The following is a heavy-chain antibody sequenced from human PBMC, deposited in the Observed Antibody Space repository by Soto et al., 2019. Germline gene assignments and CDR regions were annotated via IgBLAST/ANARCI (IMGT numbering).Heavy chain of an antibody. D-gene: IGHD1-1*01. CDR1: GYTFTTYG. CDR3: ARDGERDTGLNFYYYLHGMDA. V-gene: IGHV1-18*04. J-gene: IGHJ6*02. Sequence: VASVKVSCKASGYTFTTYGISWVRKAPGQGLEWMGWISPYNGTTKYAEKFQGEMTMTTDTATSTAYMDLRSLRSDDTAVYYCARDGERDTGLNFYYYLHGMDAWGQGTRVTVSS. CDR2: ISPYNGTT.